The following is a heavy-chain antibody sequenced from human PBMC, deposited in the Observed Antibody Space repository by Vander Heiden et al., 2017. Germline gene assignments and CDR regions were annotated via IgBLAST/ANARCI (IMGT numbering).Heavy chain of an antibody. CDR1: GGSTGNYY. Sequence: QVQLQESGPGLLRPSETLSLTCAVSGGSTGNYYWTWLRQPAGTALEWLGRIYTGGSTNYNPSLESRVTMSVATSKNQFSLKLTSVTAADTAVYYCVGNYYDSRGYYFIDSWGQGTLVTVS. V-gene: IGHV4-4*07. CDR3: VGNYYDSRGYYFIDS. D-gene: IGHD3-22*01. J-gene: IGHJ4*02. CDR2: IYTGGST.